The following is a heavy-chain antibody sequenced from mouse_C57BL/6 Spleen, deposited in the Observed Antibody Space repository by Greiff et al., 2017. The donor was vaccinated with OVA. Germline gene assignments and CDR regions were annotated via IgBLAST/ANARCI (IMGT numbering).Heavy chain of an antibody. V-gene: IGHV3-6*01. Sequence: EVQLQQSGPGLVKPSQSLSLTCSVTGYSITSGYYWNWIRQFPGNKLEWMGYISYDGSNNYNPSLKNRISITRDTSKNQFFLKLNSVTTEDTATYYCARGELYFDYWGQGTTLTVSS. CDR3: ARGELYFDY. CDR2: ISYDGSN. CDR1: GYSITSGYY. J-gene: IGHJ2*01.